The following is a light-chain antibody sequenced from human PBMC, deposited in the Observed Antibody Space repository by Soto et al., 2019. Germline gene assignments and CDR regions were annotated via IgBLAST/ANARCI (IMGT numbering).Light chain of an antibody. J-gene: IGLJ3*02. CDR2: EVT. Sequence: QSALTQPASVSGSPGQSITISCTGTSSDVGGYNYVSWYQQHPGDAPKLIIYEVTNRPSGVSNRFSGSKSANTASLTISGPQAGDGGNYYPGFYRTPPPWVFAGGTKLPVL. CDR1: SSDVGGYNY. V-gene: IGLV2-14*01. CDR3: GFYRTPPPWV.